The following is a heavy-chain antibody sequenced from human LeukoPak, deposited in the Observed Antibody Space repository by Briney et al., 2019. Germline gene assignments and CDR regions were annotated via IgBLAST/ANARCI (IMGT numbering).Heavy chain of an antibody. Sequence: GGSLRLSCAASGFTFSNHSMNWVRQAPGKGLEWVSAISGSGGSTYYADSVKGRFTISRDNSKNTLYLQMNSLRAEDTAVYYCAKGTAADYDILTGYSPYDYWGQGTLVTVSS. J-gene: IGHJ4*02. CDR1: GFTFSNHS. CDR3: AKGTAADYDILTGYSPYDY. CDR2: ISGSGGST. D-gene: IGHD3-9*01. V-gene: IGHV3-23*01.